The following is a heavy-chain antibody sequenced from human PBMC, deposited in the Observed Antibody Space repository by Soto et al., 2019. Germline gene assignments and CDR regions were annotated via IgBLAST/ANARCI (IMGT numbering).Heavy chain of an antibody. CDR2: IYPSDSDT. CDR1: GYNFAGYW. D-gene: IGHD3-3*01. CDR3: ARGGVSTRTFDY. V-gene: IGHV5-51*01. J-gene: IGHJ4*02. Sequence: GESLKISCKCSGYNFAGYWFAWVRQMPGKGLELMGIIYPSDSDTRYRPSFQGQVTISADKSISSAYLQWSSLRASDTAMYYCARGGVSTRTFDYWGQGTPVTVSS.